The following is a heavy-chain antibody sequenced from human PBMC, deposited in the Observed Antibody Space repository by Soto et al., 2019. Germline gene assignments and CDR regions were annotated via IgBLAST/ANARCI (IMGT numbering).Heavy chain of an antibody. CDR1: GGSISSYY. Sequence: SETLSLTCTVSGGSISSYYWSWIRQPPGKGLEWIGYIYYSGSTNYNPSLKSRVTISVDTSKNQFSLKLSSVTAADTAVYYCARVVRGVKAFDIWGQGTMVTVS. CDR3: ARVVRGVKAFDI. V-gene: IGHV4-59*01. J-gene: IGHJ3*02. D-gene: IGHD3-10*01. CDR2: IYYSGST.